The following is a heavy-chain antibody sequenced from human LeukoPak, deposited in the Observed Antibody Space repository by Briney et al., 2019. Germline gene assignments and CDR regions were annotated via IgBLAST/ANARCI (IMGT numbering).Heavy chain of an antibody. J-gene: IGHJ4*02. V-gene: IGHV3-30*04. CDR3: ARDPRGGPPDYFDY. CDR2: IASDGSIK. Sequence: GGSLTLSCVASGFTFNDYAMHWVRQAPGKGLDWVAVIASDGSIKLHADSVKGRFTISRDNFKNILYLHMRSLTPEDTALYYCARDPRGGPPDYFDYWGQGTLVSVST. CDR1: GFTFNDYA. D-gene: IGHD3-16*01.